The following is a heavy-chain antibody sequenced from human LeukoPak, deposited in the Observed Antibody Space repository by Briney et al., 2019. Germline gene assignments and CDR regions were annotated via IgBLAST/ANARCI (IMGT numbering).Heavy chain of an antibody. CDR3: ARTFYSGYDYGFDY. CDR2: IYYSGST. CDR1: GGSISSYY. Sequence: PSETLFLTCTVSGGSISSYYWSWIRQPPGKGLEWIGHIYYSGSTNYNPSLKSRVTISVDTSKNQFSLKLSSVTAADTAVYYCARTFYSGYDYGFDYWGQGTLVTVSS. V-gene: IGHV4-59*01. D-gene: IGHD5-12*01. J-gene: IGHJ4*02.